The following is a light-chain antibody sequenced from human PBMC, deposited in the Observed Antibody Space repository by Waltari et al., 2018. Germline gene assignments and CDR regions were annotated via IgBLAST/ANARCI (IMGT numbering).Light chain of an antibody. Sequence: DIVMTQSPATLSLSPGESATLSSRASQSVRSTFAWFQQKPGQPPRLLIYGTSTRATGIPARFSGSGSGTEFSLTISSLQPEDFATYYCQQYDHWPWTFGQGTRVEAK. CDR1: QSVRST. CDR3: QQYDHWPWT. CDR2: GTS. J-gene: IGKJ1*01. V-gene: IGKV3D-15*01.